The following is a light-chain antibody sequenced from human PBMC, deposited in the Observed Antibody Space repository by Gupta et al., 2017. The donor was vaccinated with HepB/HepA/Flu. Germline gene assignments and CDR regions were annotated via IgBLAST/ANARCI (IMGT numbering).Light chain of an antibody. CDR3: QQEDCSQVT. J-gene: IGKJ4*01. CDR2: GGF. Sequence: EIVLTQSPGTLSLSPGERVTLSCRVSQSVDNNYLAWYQQKPGQGPRLLIYGGFNRATGIPDRFSGSGSGTDFTLSISRLEPEDFGVFYCQQEDCSQVTFGGGTKVEIK. V-gene: IGKV3-20*01. CDR1: QSVDNNY.